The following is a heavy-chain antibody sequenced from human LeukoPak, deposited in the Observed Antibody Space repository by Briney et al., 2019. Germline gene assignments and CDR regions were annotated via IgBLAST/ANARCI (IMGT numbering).Heavy chain of an antibody. CDR3: AREGCSSTSCYGYYYMDV. V-gene: IGHV4-39*07. CDR2: IYYSGST. Sequence: SETLSLTCTVSGGSISSSSYYWGWIRQPPGKGLEWIGSIYYSGSTNYNPSLKSRVTISVDTSKNQFSLKLSSVTAADTAAYYCAREGCSSTSCYGYYYMDVWGKGTTVTVSS. CDR1: GGSISSSSYY. D-gene: IGHD2-2*01. J-gene: IGHJ6*03.